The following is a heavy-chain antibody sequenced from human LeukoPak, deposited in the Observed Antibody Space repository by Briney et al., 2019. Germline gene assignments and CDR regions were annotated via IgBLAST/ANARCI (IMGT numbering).Heavy chain of an antibody. Sequence: GGSLRLSCAASGFTFSSYWMSWVRQAPGKGLEWVANIKQDGSEKYYVGSVKGRFTISRDNAKNSLYLQMNSLRAEDTAVYYCARDSETGDFWSGYYRWFDPWGQGTLVTVSS. D-gene: IGHD3-3*01. V-gene: IGHV3-7*01. J-gene: IGHJ5*02. CDR2: IKQDGSEK. CDR3: ARDSETGDFWSGYYRWFDP. CDR1: GFTFSSYW.